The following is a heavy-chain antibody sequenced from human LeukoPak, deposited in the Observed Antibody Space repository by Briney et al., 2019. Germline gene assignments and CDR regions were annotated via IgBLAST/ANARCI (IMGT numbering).Heavy chain of an antibody. D-gene: IGHD3-22*01. CDR1: GGTFSSYA. J-gene: IGHJ4*02. CDR2: IIPIFGTA. Sequence: SVKVSCKASGGTFSSYAISWVRQAPGQGLEWMGGIIPIFGTANYAQKFQGRVTITTDESTSTAYMELRSLRSEDTAVYYCARADYYDSSGYLLEVYYFDYWGQGTLVTVSS. V-gene: IGHV1-69*05. CDR3: ARADYYDSSGYLLEVYYFDY.